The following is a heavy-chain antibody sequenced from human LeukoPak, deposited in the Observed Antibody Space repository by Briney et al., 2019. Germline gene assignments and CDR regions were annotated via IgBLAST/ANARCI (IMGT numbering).Heavy chain of an antibody. V-gene: IGHV4-39*07. D-gene: IGHD3-10*01. J-gene: IGHJ3*02. CDR1: GGSISSSSY. Sequence: SETLSLTCTVSGGSISSSSYRGWIRQPPGKGLEWIGSIYQSGSTYYNPSLKSRVTISVDTSKNQFSLKLSSVTAADTAVYYCAGGRSLLWFGELLPSDAFDIWGQGTMVTVSS. CDR2: IYQSGST. CDR3: AGGRSLLWFGELLPSDAFDI.